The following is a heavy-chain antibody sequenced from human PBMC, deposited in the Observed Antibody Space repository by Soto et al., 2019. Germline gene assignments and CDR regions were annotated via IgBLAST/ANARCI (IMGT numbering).Heavy chain of an antibody. CDR1: GYTFTSYG. Sequence: ASVKVSCKASGYTFTSYGISWVRQAPGQGLEWMGWISAYNGNTNYAQKLQGRVTMTTDTSTSTAYMELRSLRSDDTAVYYCARDIEEAIFGVVISYYYYAMDGWGQGTTVTVSS. V-gene: IGHV1-18*01. D-gene: IGHD3-3*01. CDR3: ARDIEEAIFGVVISYYYYAMDG. CDR2: ISAYNGNT. J-gene: IGHJ6*02.